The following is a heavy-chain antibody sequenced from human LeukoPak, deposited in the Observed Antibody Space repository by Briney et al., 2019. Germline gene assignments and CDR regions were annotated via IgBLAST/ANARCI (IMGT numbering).Heavy chain of an antibody. J-gene: IGHJ6*02. CDR3: ARDRYSDYGMDV. D-gene: IGHD2-2*02. V-gene: IGHV3-33*01. Sequence: PGGSLRLSCAASGFTFSSYGMHWVRQAPGKGLEWVAAIWYDGSNKYYADSVKGRFTISRDNSKNTLYLQMNSLRAEDTAVYYCARDRYSDYGMDVWGQGTTVTVSS. CDR1: GFTFSSYG. CDR2: IWYDGSNK.